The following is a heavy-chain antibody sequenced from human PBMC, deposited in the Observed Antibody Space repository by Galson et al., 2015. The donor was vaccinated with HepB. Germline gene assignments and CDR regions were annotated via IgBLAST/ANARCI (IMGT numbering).Heavy chain of an antibody. CDR2: IIPIFGSA. D-gene: IGHD3-22*01. CDR1: GGTFSTYT. J-gene: IGHJ4*02. CDR3: ARQYDSSGYYAY. V-gene: IGHV1-69*01. Sequence: SCKASGGTFSTYTLSWVRQAPGQGLEWMGGIIPIFGSANYAQKFQGRVTITADESTSTTYMELRRLRSEDTAMYYCARQYDSSGYYAYWGQGTLVTVSS.